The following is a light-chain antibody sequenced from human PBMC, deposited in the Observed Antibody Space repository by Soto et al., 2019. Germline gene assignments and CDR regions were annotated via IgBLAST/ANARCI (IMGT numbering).Light chain of an antibody. CDR3: QQYNSWPPLT. CDR1: QSFRGL. CDR2: DAY. Sequence: EVVLTQSPVTLSLSPGERATLSCRASQSFRGLLAWYQQKPGQAPRLLIYDAYNRAAGVAARFSGSGSGTDFTLTISSLQSEDVAVYYCQQYNSWPPLTFGGGTKVEI. J-gene: IGKJ4*01. V-gene: IGKV3-11*01.